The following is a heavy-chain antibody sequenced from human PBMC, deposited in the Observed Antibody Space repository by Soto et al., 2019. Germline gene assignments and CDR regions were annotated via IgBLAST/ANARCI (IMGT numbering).Heavy chain of an antibody. D-gene: IGHD1-26*01. J-gene: IGHJ4*02. V-gene: IGHV4-38-2*01. CDR1: GFSLSSGYY. Sequence: ETRSLTCAVCGFSLSSGYYWGWILQPPGKGLECIGTIYHSGSTYYNPSLKSRVTISVDTSKNQFSLKLNSVTAADTAVYYCARGKWEPYYFDYWGQGTLVTVSS. CDR2: IYHSGST. CDR3: ARGKWEPYYFDY.